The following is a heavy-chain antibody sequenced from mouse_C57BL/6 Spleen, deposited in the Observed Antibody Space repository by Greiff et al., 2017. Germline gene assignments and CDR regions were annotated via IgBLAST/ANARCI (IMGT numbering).Heavy chain of an antibody. Sequence: VQLQQPGAELVMPGASVKLSCTASGYTFTSYWMHWVKQRPGQGLEWIGEIDPSDSYTNSNQKFKGKSTFTVDKSSITAYMQHSSLRTEDSAVYYCASSTGGFAYWGQGTLVTVSA. CDR1: GYTFTSYW. CDR2: IDPSDSYT. CDR3: ASSTGGFAY. D-gene: IGHD4-1*02. V-gene: IGHV1-69*01. J-gene: IGHJ3*01.